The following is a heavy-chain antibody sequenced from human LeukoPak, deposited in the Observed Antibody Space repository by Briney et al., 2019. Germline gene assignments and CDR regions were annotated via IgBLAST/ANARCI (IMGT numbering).Heavy chain of an antibody. CDR1: GYSISSGYY. Sequence: SETLSLTCTVSGYSISSGYYWGWIRQPPGKGLEWIRYIYYSGSTNYNPSLKGRVTISVDTSKNQFSLKLSSVTAADTAVYYCARQYDPWGQGTLVTVSS. D-gene: IGHD4-11*01. CDR2: IYYSGST. V-gene: IGHV4-61*01. CDR3: ARQYDP. J-gene: IGHJ5*02.